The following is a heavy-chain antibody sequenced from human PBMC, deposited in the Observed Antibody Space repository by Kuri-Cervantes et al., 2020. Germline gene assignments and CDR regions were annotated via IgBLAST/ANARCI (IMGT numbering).Heavy chain of an antibody. Sequence: SGPTLVKPTQTLTLTCTFSGFSLSTSGVGVGWIRQPPGKALEWLARIDWDDDKFYSTSLKTRLTISKDTSKSQVVLTMTNMDPVDTATYYCARQWLEDAFDIWGQGTMVTVSS. D-gene: IGHD6-19*01. CDR2: IDWDDDK. V-gene: IGHV2-70*12. CDR1: GFSLSTSGVG. CDR3: ARQWLEDAFDI. J-gene: IGHJ3*02.